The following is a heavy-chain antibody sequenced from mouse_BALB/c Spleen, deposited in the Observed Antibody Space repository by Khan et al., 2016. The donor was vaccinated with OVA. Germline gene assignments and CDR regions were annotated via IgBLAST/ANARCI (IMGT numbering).Heavy chain of an antibody. Sequence: QVQLQQSGAELVRPGTSLKVSCKASGYAFTDYLIEWLKQRPGQGLEWIGMINPGSGDTKYNEKFKAKATLTADKSSRTAYIQLSSLTSDDSAVYCCARSGYGFGAYWGQGTLVTVS. CDR1: GYAFTDYL. CDR2: INPGSGDT. CDR3: ARSGYGFGAY. D-gene: IGHD3-2*02. V-gene: IGHV1-54*01. J-gene: IGHJ3*01.